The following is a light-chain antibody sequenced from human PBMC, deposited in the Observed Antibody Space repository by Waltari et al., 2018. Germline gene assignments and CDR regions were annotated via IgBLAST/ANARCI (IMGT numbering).Light chain of an antibody. CDR1: QSISDNF. Sequence: EIVLTPSPGTLSLSLGERATLSCRASQSISDNFLPWYQQKPGQAPRLLIYRASTRASGIPDRFSGSGSGTDFTLTVSRLEPGDFALYYCQQFGGSSLTFGGGTRVEIK. J-gene: IGKJ4*01. CDR3: QQFGGSSLT. V-gene: IGKV3-20*01. CDR2: RAS.